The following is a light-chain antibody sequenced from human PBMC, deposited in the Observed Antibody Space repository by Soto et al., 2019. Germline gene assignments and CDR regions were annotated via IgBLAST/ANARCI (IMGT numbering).Light chain of an antibody. CDR1: SGSVSTSYY. CDR2: STN. Sequence: QTVVTQEPSFSVSPGGTVTLTCGLSSGSVSTSYYPGWYQQTPGQAPRPLIYSTNTRSSGVPDRFSGSILGNKAALTITGAQADDDSDYYCVLYMGSGIWVFGGGTKLTVL. V-gene: IGLV8-61*01. CDR3: VLYMGSGIWV. J-gene: IGLJ3*02.